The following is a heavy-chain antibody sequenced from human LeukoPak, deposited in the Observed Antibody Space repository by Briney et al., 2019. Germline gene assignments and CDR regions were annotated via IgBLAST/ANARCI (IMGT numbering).Heavy chain of an antibody. J-gene: IGHJ4*02. Sequence: PSETLSLTCAVYGGSFSGYYWSWIRQPPGKGLEWIGYIYYSGSTNYNPSLKSRVTISVDTSKNQFSLKLSSVTAADTAVYYCARDSYYGSGSYYNFDYWGQGTLVTVSS. CDR1: GGSFSGYY. V-gene: IGHV4-59*01. CDR2: IYYSGST. D-gene: IGHD3-10*01. CDR3: ARDSYYGSGSYYNFDY.